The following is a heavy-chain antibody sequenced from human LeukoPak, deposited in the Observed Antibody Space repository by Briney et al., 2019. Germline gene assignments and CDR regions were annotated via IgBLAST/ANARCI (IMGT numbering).Heavy chain of an antibody. CDR3: ARSNDAFDI. Sequence: GGSLRLSCAASGFTVSSNYMSWVRQAPGKGLEWVSIIYSGGSTFYADSVKGRFTISRDNSKNTLNLQMDSLRAEDTAVYYCARSNDAFDIWGQGTMVTVSS. CDR2: IYSGGST. CDR1: GFTVSSNY. D-gene: IGHD5/OR15-5a*01. J-gene: IGHJ3*02. V-gene: IGHV3-53*01.